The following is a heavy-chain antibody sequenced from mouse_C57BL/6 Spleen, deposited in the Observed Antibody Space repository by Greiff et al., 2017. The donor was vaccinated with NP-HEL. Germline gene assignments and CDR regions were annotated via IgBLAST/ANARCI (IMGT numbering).Heavy chain of an antibody. J-gene: IGHJ3*01. CDR3: AWGIGAWFAY. Sequence: QVQLQQSGPELVKPGASVKISCKASGYAFSSSWMNWVKQRPGKGLEWIGRIYPGDGDTNSNGKFKGKATLTADKSSSTAYMQLSSLTSEDSAVYFCAWGIGAWFAYWGQGTLVTVSA. CDR2: IYPGDGDT. CDR1: GYAFSSSW. V-gene: IGHV1-82*01. D-gene: IGHD4-1*01.